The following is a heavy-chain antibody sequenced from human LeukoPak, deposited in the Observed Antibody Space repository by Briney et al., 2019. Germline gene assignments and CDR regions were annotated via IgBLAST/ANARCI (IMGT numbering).Heavy chain of an antibody. V-gene: IGHV4-34*01. CDR1: GGSLSAYY. Sequence: PSETLSLTCAVYGGSLSAYYWTWIRQPPGKGLEWIGEINHGGSTTYNPSLKSRVTISIDTSKNQFSLKLSSVTAADTAVYYCARSSRSCSGSSCFPLDYWGQGTLVTVSS. CDR3: ARSSRSCSGSSCFPLDY. D-gene: IGHD2-15*01. J-gene: IGHJ4*02. CDR2: INHGGST.